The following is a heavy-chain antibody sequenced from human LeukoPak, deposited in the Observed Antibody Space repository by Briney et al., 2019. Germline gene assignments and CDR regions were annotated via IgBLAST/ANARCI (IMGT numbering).Heavy chain of an antibody. CDR1: GYTFTGYY. Sequence: ASVKVSCKASGYTFTGYYMHWVRQAPGQGLEWMGWINPNSGGTNYAQKFQGRVTMTRDTSISTAYMELSRLRSDDTAVYYCAIALGYQYYFDYWGQGTLVTVSS. CDR2: INPNSGGT. CDR3: AIALGYQYYFDY. D-gene: IGHD2-2*01. V-gene: IGHV1-2*02. J-gene: IGHJ4*02.